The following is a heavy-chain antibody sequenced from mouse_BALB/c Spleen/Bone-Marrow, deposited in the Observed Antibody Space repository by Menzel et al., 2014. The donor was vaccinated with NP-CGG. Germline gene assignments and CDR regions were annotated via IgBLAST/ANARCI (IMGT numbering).Heavy chain of an antibody. CDR3: ARKGAMITHYYAMDY. J-gene: IGHJ4*01. CDR1: GFTFSSFG. D-gene: IGHD2-4*01. CDR2: ISNGSSTI. V-gene: IGHV5-17*02. Sequence: EVQRVESGGGLVQPGGSRKLSCAASGFTFSSFGMHWVRQAPEKGLEWVAYISNGSSTIYYADTVKGRFTISRDNPKNTLFLQMTSLRSEDTAMYYCARKGAMITHYYAMDYWGQGTSDTVSS.